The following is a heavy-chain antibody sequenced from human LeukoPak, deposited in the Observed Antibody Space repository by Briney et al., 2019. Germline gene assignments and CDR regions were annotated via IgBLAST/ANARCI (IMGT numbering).Heavy chain of an antibody. CDR3: ARVYLYYDSSGYYARIGY. CDR1: GYTFTGYY. J-gene: IGHJ4*02. CDR2: INPNSGGT. Sequence: ASVKVSCKASGYTFTGYYMHWVRQAPGQGLEWMGRINPNSGGTNYAQKFQGRVTMTRDTSICTAYMELSRLRSDDTAVYYCARVYLYYDSSGYYARIGYWGQGTLVTVSS. V-gene: IGHV1-2*06. D-gene: IGHD3-22*01.